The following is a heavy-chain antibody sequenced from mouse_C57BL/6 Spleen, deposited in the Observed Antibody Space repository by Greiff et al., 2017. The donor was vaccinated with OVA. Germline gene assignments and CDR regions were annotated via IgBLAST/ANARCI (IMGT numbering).Heavy chain of an antibody. CDR3: TREGLRGTWLAD. V-gene: IGHV1-15*01. J-gene: IGHJ3*01. CDR1: GYTFTDYE. D-gene: IGHD2-4*01. CDR2: IDPETGGT. Sequence: VQLQQSGAELVRPGASVTLSCKASGYTFTDYEMHWVKQTPVHGLEWIGAIDPETGGTAYNQKFKGKATLTADKSSSTAYMELRSLTSEDSAVYYCTREGLRGTWLADWGKGTLVTVSA.